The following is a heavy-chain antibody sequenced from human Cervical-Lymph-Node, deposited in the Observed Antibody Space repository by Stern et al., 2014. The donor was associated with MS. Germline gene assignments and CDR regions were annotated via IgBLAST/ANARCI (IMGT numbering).Heavy chain of an antibody. CDR3: AHRTAGPFDY. CDR1: GFSLSTSGLG. V-gene: IGHV2-5*02. Sequence: QVTLRESGPALVKPTQILTLTCTFSGFSLSTSGLGVGWIRQPPGEALEWLDSIYWDDQKRYSPSLKSRLTITKDTSKNQVVLTLTNVDPVYTATYYCAHRTAGPFDYGGQGTLVTVSS. CDR2: IYWDDQK. J-gene: IGHJ4*02.